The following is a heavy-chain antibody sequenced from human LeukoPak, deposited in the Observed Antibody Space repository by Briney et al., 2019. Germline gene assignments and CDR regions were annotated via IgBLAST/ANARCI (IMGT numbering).Heavy chain of an antibody. CDR1: GGTFSSYA. V-gene: IGHV1-69*05. J-gene: IGHJ6*03. CDR2: IIPIFGTA. Sequence: SVKVSCKASGGTFSSYAISWVRQAPGQGLEGMGGIIPIFGTANYAQKFQGRVTITTDESTSTAYMELSSLRSEDTAVYYCASKRRASAAGTYYYYYMDVWGKGTTVTVSS. CDR3: ASKRRASAAGTYYYYYMDV. D-gene: IGHD6-13*01.